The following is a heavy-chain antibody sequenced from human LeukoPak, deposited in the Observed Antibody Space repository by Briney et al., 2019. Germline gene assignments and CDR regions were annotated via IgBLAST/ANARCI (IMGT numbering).Heavy chain of an antibody. CDR3: ARARYSGQWLYYFDY. D-gene: IGHD6-19*01. J-gene: IGHJ4*02. V-gene: IGHV5-51*01. CDR2: IHPGDSDT. CDR1: GYSFTSYW. Sequence: GESLKISCKGSGYSFTSYWIGWVRQMPGKGLEWMGIIHPGDSDTRYSPSFQRQVTISADKSISTAYLQWSSLKASDTAMYYCARARYSGQWLYYFDYWGQGTLVTVSS.